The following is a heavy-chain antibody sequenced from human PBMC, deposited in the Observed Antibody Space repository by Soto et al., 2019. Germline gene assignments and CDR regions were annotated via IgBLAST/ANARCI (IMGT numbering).Heavy chain of an antibody. J-gene: IGHJ4*02. D-gene: IGHD4-17*01. CDR3: AKGPYGDHTYYFDY. Sequence: PGGSLRLSCAASGFTFDTYTMTWVRQAPGKGLEWVSSVLQNGDTFYADSVKGRFTISRDNSKNTLYLQMNSLRAEDTAVYFCAKGPYGDHTYYFDYWGQGTPVTVSS. CDR1: GFTFDTYT. CDR2: VLQNGDT. V-gene: IGHV3-23*01.